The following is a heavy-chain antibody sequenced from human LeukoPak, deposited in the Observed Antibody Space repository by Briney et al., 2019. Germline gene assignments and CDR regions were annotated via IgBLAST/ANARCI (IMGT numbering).Heavy chain of an antibody. J-gene: IGHJ4*02. CDR3: TRRTRLQYFDY. CDR1: GFTFGDYA. V-gene: IGHV3-49*03. D-gene: IGHD4-11*01. CDR2: IRSKAYGGTT. Sequence: PGGSLRLSCTASGFTFGDYAMSWFRQAPGKRLEWVGFIRSKAYGGTTEYAASVKGRFTISRDDSKSIAHLQMNSLKTEDTAVYYCTRRTRLQYFDYWGQGTLVTVSS.